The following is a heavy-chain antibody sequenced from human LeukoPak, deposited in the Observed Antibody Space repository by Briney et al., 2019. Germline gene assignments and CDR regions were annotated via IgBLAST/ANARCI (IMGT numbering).Heavy chain of an antibody. CDR1: GFTFSSYG. V-gene: IGHV3-30*02. CDR2: IQYDVSSE. Sequence: GGSLRLSCAASGFTFSSYGMHWVRQAPGKGLEWVAFIQYDVSSEYYADSVKGRFTVSRDNSKDTLYLQMNSLRAEDTAVYYCARGKYGGYFIDYWGQGTLVTVSS. CDR3: ARGKYGGYFIDY. J-gene: IGHJ4*02. D-gene: IGHD5-12*01.